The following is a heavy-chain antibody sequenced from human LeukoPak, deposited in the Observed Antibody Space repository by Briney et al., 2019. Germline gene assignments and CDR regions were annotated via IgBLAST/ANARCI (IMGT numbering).Heavy chain of an antibody. CDR2: IYYSGST. J-gene: IGHJ3*02. CDR3: ANSSYYYGSGSYIPDAFDI. Sequence: PSETLSPTCTVSGGSISSYYWSWIRQPPGKGLEWIGYIYYSGSTNYNPSLKSRVTISVDTSKNQFSLKLSSVTAADTAVYYCANSSYYYGSGSYIPDAFDIWGQGTMVTVSS. V-gene: IGHV4-59*08. CDR1: GGSISSYY. D-gene: IGHD3-10*01.